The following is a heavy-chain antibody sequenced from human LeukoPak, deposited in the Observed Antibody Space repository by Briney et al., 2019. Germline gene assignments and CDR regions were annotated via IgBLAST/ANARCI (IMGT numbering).Heavy chain of an antibody. D-gene: IGHD1-26*01. CDR1: GFTFSDYW. V-gene: IGHV3-7*01. CDR3: AKVGAWELQRVFEN. J-gene: IGHJ4*02. CDR2: GRRDGSEK. Sequence: PGGSLRLSCAASGFTFSDYWMTWVRQVPGKGLEWVANGRRDGSEKNYVDSVKGRFTISRDNAKKSLYLEMNSLRVEDTALYYCAKVGAWELQRVFENWGQGTLVTVSS.